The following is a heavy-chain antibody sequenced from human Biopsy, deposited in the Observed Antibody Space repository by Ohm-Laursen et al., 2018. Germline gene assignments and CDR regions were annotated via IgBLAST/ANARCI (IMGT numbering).Heavy chain of an antibody. D-gene: IGHD3-22*01. CDR3: ARDRGYYSDRTVPGYFDL. CDR2: IYYSGTT. CDR1: GGSISSYY. V-gene: IGHV4-59*01. Sequence: SDTLSLTCTVSGGSISSYYWNWIRQPPGKGLEWIGYIYYSGTTDYSPSLKSRVTMSVAVDTSKSQFSLRLSSVTAADTAVYYCARDRGYYSDRTVPGYFDLWGRGTLVTVSS. J-gene: IGHJ2*01.